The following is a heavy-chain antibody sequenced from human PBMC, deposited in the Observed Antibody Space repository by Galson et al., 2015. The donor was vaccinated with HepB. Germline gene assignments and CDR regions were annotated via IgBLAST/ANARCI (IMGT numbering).Heavy chain of an antibody. Sequence: SLRLSCAASGFTFDDYAMHWVRQAPGKGLEWVSLISWDGGSTYYADSVKGRFTISRDNSKNSLYLQMNSLRAEDTALYYCAGSTSGPFDYWGQGTLVTVSS. V-gene: IGHV3-43D*03. D-gene: IGHD2-2*01. CDR1: GFTFDDYA. CDR2: ISWDGGST. J-gene: IGHJ4*02. CDR3: AGSTSGPFDY.